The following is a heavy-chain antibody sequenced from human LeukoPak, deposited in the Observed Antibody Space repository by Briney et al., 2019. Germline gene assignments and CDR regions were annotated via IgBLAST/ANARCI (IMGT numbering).Heavy chain of an antibody. CDR1: GFTFSSYA. V-gene: IGHV3-30-3*01. CDR3: ARELVGLDTAVDYYYGMDV. J-gene: IGHJ6*02. Sequence: GGSLRLSCAASGFTFSSYAMHWVRQAPAKGLEWVAVISYDGSNKYYADSVKGRFTISRDNSKNTLYLQMNSLRAEDTAVYYCARELVGLDTAVDYYYGMDVWGQGTTVTVSS. CDR2: ISYDGSNK. D-gene: IGHD5-18*01.